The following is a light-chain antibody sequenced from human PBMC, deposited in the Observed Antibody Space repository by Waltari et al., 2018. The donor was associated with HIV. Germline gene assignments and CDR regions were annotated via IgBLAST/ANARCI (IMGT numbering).Light chain of an antibody. CDR2: EVS. V-gene: IGLV2-23*02. CDR3: CSYAGSRTLV. CDR1: SSDLESYNL. Sequence: QSALTQPASVSGSLGQSITISCTGTSSDLESYNLVSWYQQNPGKAPKLMIYEVSKRPSGVSHRFSGSKSGDTASLTIAGLRAEDEADYYCCSYAGSRTLVFGNGTKVTVL. J-gene: IGLJ1*01.